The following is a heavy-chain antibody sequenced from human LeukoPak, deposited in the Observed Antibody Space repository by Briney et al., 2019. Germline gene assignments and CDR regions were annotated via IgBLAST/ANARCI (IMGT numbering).Heavy chain of an antibody. J-gene: IGHJ4*02. V-gene: IGHV3-48*02. CDR3: ASDGDGYNFLIDY. CDR2: ISSSSSSTI. CDR1: GFTFSSYS. D-gene: IGHD5-12*01. Sequence: PGGSLRLSCAASGFTFSSYSMNWVRQAPGKGLEWVSYISSSSSSTIYYADSVKGRFTISRDNAKNSLYLQMNSLRDEDTAVYYCASDGDGYNFLIDYWGQGTLVTVSS.